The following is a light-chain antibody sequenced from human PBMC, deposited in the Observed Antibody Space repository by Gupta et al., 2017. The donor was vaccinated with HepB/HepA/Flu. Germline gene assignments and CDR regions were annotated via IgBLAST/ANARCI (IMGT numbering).Light chain of an antibody. CDR3: TSYAGKNTLI. Sequence: QSALTQPPSASGSLGQSVTISCTGSSSDVGGYEFVSWYQQHPGKAPKIMIYEVDKRPSGVPHRFSGSKSGNTASLTVSGLQADDEADYYCTSYAGKNTLIFGCGTTLTVL. J-gene: IGLJ2*01. V-gene: IGLV2-8*01. CDR1: SSDVGGYEF. CDR2: EVD.